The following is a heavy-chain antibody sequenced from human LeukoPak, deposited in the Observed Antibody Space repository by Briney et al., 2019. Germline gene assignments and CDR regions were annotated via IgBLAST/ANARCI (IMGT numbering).Heavy chain of an antibody. CDR1: GGSISSSNW. CDR3: ARDWGYSSSL. CDR2: IYHSGST. J-gene: IGHJ4*02. V-gene: IGHV4-4*02. Sequence: SETLSLTCGVSGGSISSSNWWSWVRQPPGKGLEWIGEIYHSGSTNYNPSLKSRVTISVDTSKNQLSLKLNSVTAADTAKYYCARDWGYSSSLWGQGTLVTVSS. D-gene: IGHD6-19*01.